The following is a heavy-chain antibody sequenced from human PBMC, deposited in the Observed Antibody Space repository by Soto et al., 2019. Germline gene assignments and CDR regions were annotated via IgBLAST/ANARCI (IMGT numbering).Heavy chain of an antibody. V-gene: IGHV4-61*02. J-gene: IGHJ4*02. Sequence: SETLSLTCTVSGGSISSNGYYWIWIRQPAGKGLEWIGRIYTSGSTNYNPSLKSRVTMSVDTSKNQFSLKLSSVTAADTAVYYCARDLWSAGAAAGTEVWGRGTLVTVSS. CDR3: ARDLWSAGAAAGTEV. D-gene: IGHD6-13*01. CDR2: IYTSGST. CDR1: GGSISSNGYY.